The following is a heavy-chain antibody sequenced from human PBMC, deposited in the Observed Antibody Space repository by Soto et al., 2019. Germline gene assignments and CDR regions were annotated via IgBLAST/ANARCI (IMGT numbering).Heavy chain of an antibody. D-gene: IGHD3-10*01. CDR1: GYTFTSYY. CDR3: AREDITMVRGAYYWYGMDV. Sequence: ASVKVSCKASGYTFTSYYMHWVRQAPGQGLEWMGIINPSGGSTSYAQKFQGRVTMTRDTSTSTVYMELSSLRSEDTAVYYCAREDITMVRGAYYWYGMDVWGQGTTVTVSS. V-gene: IGHV1-46*01. CDR2: INPSGGST. J-gene: IGHJ6*02.